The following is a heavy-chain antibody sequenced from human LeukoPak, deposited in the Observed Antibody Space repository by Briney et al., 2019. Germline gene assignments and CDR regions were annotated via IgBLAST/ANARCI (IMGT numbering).Heavy chain of an antibody. V-gene: IGHV3-9*01. J-gene: IGHJ3*02. D-gene: IGHD2-21*02. CDR3: ASSYCGGDCYPNDAFDI. Sequence: GRSLRLSCAASGFTFDDYAMHWVRQAPGKGLEWVSGISWNSGSIGYADSVKGRFTISRDNAKNSLYLQMNSLRAEDTALCYCASSYCGGDCYPNDAFDIWGQGTMVTVSS. CDR1: GFTFDDYA. CDR2: ISWNSGSI.